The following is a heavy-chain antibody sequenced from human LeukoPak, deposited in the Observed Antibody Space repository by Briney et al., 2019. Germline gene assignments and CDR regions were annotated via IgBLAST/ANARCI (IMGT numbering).Heavy chain of an antibody. Sequence: GGSLRLSCAASGFTFSSYAMSWVRLAPGQGLKWVSTISNAGGSTNFADSVRGRFTISRDNSKNMLYLQMNRLRAEDTALYYCTKDGLRGYDFDYWGQGALVTVSS. CDR2: ISNAGGST. CDR3: TKDGLRGYDFDY. J-gene: IGHJ4*02. V-gene: IGHV3-23*01. CDR1: GFTFSSYA. D-gene: IGHD5-12*01.